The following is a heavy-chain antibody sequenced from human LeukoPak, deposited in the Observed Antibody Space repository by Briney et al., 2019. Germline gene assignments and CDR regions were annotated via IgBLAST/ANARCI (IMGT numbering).Heavy chain of an antibody. D-gene: IGHD4-17*01. J-gene: IGHJ4*02. CDR1: GYTFTGYY. CDR3: ARDHGYGDYPW. CDR2: INPNSGGT. V-gene: IGHV1-2*06. Sequence: ASVKVSCKASGYTFTGYYMHWVRQAPGQGLEWMGRINPNSGGTNYAQKLQGRVTMTTDTSTSTAYMELRSLRSDDTAVYYCARDHGYGDYPWWGQGTLVTVSS.